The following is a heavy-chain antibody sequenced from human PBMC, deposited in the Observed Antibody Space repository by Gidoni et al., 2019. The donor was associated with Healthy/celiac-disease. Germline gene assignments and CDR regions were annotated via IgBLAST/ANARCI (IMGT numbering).Heavy chain of an antibody. CDR1: GFTFDDYA. V-gene: IGHV3-9*01. CDR3: AKDPGLGYCSSTSCYKGWTYFDY. D-gene: IGHD2-2*02. Sequence: EVQLVESGGGLVQPGRSLRLSCAASGFTFDDYAMPWVRQAPGKGLEWVSGISWNSGSIGYADSVKGRFTISRDNAKNSLYLQMNSLRAEDTALYYCAKDPGLGYCSSTSCYKGWTYFDYWGQGTLVTVSS. J-gene: IGHJ4*02. CDR2: ISWNSGSI.